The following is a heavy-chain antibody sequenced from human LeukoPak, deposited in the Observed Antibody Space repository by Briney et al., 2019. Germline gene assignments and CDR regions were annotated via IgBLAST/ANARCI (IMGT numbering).Heavy chain of an antibody. CDR3: TRDSGTYNWLDP. D-gene: IGHD1-26*01. J-gene: IGHJ5*02. V-gene: IGHV3-73*01. CDR2: IDKKDNFYAT. Sequence: GGSLRLSCAASGFTFSGSAIHWVRQSSGKGLEWVRPIDKKDNFYATTSAASVTGRFTISRDDSKNTEYLQMNSLKTEDTALYYCTRDSGTYNWLDPWGQGTLVTVSS. CDR1: GFTFSGSA.